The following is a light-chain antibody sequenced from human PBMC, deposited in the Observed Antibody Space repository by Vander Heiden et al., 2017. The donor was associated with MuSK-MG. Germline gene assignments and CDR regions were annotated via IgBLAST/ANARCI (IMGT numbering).Light chain of an antibody. CDR2: NTD. CDR3: VLYMGSGISV. CDR1: SGSVSTTYY. Sequence: QTVVTQEPSFSVSPGGTVTLTCGLSSGSVSTTYYPSWYQQTPGPPPLMLIYNTDTRSSGVPDRFSGSILGNTAALTITGAQADDESDDYCVLYMGSGISVFGGGTKLTVL. V-gene: IGLV8-61*01. J-gene: IGLJ2*01.